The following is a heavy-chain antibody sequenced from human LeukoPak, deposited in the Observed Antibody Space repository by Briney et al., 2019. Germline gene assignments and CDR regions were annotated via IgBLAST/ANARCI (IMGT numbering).Heavy chain of an antibody. V-gene: IGHV3-48*03. D-gene: IGHD3-16*02. Sequence: GGSLRLSCAASGFTFSSYEINWVRQAPGKGLEWVSYISSSGGTIYYADSVKGRFTISRDNAKNSLYLQMNSLRAEDTAVYYCARFSRGYPDYFDYWGQGTLVTVSS. CDR1: GFTFSSYE. J-gene: IGHJ4*02. CDR2: ISSSGGTI. CDR3: ARFSRGYPDYFDY.